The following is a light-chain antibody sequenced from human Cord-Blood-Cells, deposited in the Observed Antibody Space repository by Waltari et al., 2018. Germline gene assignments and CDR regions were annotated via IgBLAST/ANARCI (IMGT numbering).Light chain of an antibody. CDR1: KLGENY. CDR2: EDS. V-gene: IGLV3-1*01. Sequence: SYALPPPPSVSVSPDQTASITCHGDKLGENYACWYQQKPGQSPVLVIYEDSKRRSAIPERFSGSNSGNTATLTISGTQAMDEADYYCQAWDSSTVVFGGGTKLTVL. J-gene: IGLJ2*01. CDR3: QAWDSSTVV.